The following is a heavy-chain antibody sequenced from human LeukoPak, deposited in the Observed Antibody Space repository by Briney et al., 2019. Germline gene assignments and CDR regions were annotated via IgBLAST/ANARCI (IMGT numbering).Heavy chain of an antibody. D-gene: IGHD7-27*01. CDR2: INWNGGST. V-gene: IGHV3-20*04. Sequence: GGSLRLSCAASGFTFDDYGMSWVRQAPGKGLEWVSGINWNGGSTGYADSVKGRFTISRDNAKNSLYLQMNSLRAEDTALYYCARVKTELGDNYYFDYWGQGTLVTVSS. J-gene: IGHJ4*02. CDR3: ARVKTELGDNYYFDY. CDR1: GFTFDDYG.